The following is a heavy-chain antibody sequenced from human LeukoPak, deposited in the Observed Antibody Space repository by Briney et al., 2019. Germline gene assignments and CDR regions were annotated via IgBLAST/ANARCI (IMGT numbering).Heavy chain of an antibody. Sequence: SVKVSCKASGGTFSSYAISWVRQAPGQGLEWMGRIIPILGIANYARKFQGRVTITADKSTSTAYMELSSLRSEDTAVYYCAKRMAPGSSGVYQPDDYWGQGTLVTVSS. CDR2: IIPILGIA. V-gene: IGHV1-69*04. D-gene: IGHD3-22*01. CDR1: GGTFSSYA. CDR3: AKRMAPGSSGVYQPDDY. J-gene: IGHJ4*02.